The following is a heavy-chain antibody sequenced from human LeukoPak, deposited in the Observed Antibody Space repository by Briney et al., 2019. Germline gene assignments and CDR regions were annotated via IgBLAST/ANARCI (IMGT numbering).Heavy chain of an antibody. CDR3: ARDKIVGPTTLDY. D-gene: IGHD1-26*01. V-gene: IGHV3-7*01. Sequence: PEGSLRLSCAASGFTFSGYWMSWVRQTPEKGLEWVANIKQDGYEKYYVDSVKGRFTISRDNAKNSLYLQMNSLRADDTAIYYCARDKIVGPTTLDYWGQGTLVTVSS. CDR1: GFTFSGYW. CDR2: IKQDGYEK. J-gene: IGHJ4*02.